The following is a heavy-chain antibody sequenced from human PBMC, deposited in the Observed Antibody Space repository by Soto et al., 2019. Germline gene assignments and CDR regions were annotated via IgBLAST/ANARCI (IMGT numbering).Heavy chain of an antibody. CDR2: INVSNGNT. CDR1: GGTFSSYT. Sequence: ASVKVSCKASGGTFSSYTISWVRQAPGQGLEWMGWINVSNGNTNYSQKFQDRVSITRDTSASTVYMELSSLRSEDTAIYYCARLRFGFDAWGQGALVTVSS. J-gene: IGHJ5*02. D-gene: IGHD3-10*01. CDR3: ARLRFGFDA. V-gene: IGHV1-3*01.